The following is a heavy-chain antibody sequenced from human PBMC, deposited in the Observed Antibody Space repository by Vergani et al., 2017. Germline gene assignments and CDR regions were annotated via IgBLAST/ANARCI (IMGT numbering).Heavy chain of an antibody. J-gene: IGHJ1*01. Sequence: QVQLQESGPGLVKPSETLSLTCPVSNDSVSNTFYYWGWIRQTPGKGLEWIGSIYYSGSTYYNPSLESRVTMSVDTSKSQFSLKLSSVTAADTAVYYCTSLVVVTAPYFQHWGQGTLVTVSS. CDR3: TSLVVVTAPYFQH. CDR1: NDSVSNTFYY. CDR2: IYYSGST. D-gene: IGHD2-21*02. V-gene: IGHV4-39*01.